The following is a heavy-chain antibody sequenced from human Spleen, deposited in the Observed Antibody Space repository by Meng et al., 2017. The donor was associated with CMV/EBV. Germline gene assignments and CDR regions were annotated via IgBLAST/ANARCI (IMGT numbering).Heavy chain of an antibody. CDR3: ASRRYPL. CDR1: GFTVSSNY. D-gene: IGHD1-1*01. CDR2: IYSGGGT. V-gene: IGHV3-53*01. Sequence: GESLKISCAASGFTVSSNYMSWVRQAPGKGLESVSIIYSGGGTHYADSVKGRFTISRDTSKNTLYLQMNNLRAEDTAVYYCASRRYPLWGQGTLVTVSS. J-gene: IGHJ4*02.